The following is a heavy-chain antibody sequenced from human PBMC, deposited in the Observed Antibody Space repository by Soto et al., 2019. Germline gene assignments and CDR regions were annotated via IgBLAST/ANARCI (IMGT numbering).Heavy chain of an antibody. V-gene: IGHV1-46*01. CDR3: ARDMIAAAGNRYYYGMDV. J-gene: IGHJ6*02. Sequence: ASVKVSCKASGYTFTSYYTHWVRQPPVQGLEWMGIINPSGGSTSYAQKFQGRVTMTRDTSTSTVYLELSSLRSEDTAVYYCARDMIAAAGNRYYYGMDVWGQGTTVTVSS. CDR1: GYTFTSYY. D-gene: IGHD6-13*01. CDR2: INPSGGST.